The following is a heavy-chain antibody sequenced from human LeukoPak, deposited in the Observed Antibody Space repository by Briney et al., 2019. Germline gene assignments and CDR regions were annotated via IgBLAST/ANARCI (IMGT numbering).Heavy chain of an antibody. D-gene: IGHD6-19*01. J-gene: IGHJ6*02. CDR3: ERHQWLGFLGYSYGMDV. Sequence: GESLKISCKASGYSFADYWIGWVRQMPGKGLEWMGIIYPSKSDTKYSPSFQGKVTISADKSISTAYLQWSSLEASDTAIYFCERHQWLGFLGYSYGMDVWGQGTTVTVSS. V-gene: IGHV5-51*01. CDR2: IYPSKSDT. CDR1: GYSFADYW.